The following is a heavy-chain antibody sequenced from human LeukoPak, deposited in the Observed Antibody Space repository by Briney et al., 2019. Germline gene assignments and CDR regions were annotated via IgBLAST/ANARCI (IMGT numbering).Heavy chain of an antibody. Sequence: GGSLRLSCAASGFNFNKYDMTWARQAPGKGLEWVSTITGRSDKTYYTDSVKGRFVTSRDNSKDTLYLQMNSLRAEDTALYYCAKGGWLDDSGQGALVTVSS. CDR2: ITGRSDKT. J-gene: IGHJ4*02. D-gene: IGHD6-19*01. V-gene: IGHV3-23*01. CDR1: GFNFNKYD. CDR3: AKGGWLDD.